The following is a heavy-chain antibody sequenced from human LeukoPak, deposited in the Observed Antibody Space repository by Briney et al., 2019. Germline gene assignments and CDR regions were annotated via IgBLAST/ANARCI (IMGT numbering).Heavy chain of an antibody. CDR2: ISYDGSNK. J-gene: IGHJ4*02. Sequence: GGSLRLSCAASGFTFSSYGMHWVRQAPGKGLEWVAVISYDGSNKYYADSVKGRFTISRDNSKNTLYLQMNSLRGEDTAVYYCAKDRRWELDYWGQGTLVTVSS. CDR3: AKDRRWELDY. CDR1: GFTFSSYG. V-gene: IGHV3-30*18. D-gene: IGHD1-26*01.